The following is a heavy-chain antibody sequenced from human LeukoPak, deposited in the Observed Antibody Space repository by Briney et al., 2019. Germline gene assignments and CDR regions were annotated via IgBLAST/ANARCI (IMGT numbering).Heavy chain of an antibody. J-gene: IGHJ6*02. CDR1: GFTFDDYA. CDR2: ISWNSARS. D-gene: IGHD6-19*01. V-gene: IGHV3-9*01. Sequence: GGSLRLSCAASGFTFDDYAMFWVRQVPGKGLEWVSGISWNSARSGYADSVKGRFTISRDNAENSLYLEMNSLRPEDTGLYYCVKVRAVADRYMSNGLDVWGRGTTVTVSS. CDR3: VKVRAVADRYMSNGLDV.